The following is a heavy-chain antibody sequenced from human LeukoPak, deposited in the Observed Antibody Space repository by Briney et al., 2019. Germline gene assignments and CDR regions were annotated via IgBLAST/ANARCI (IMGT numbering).Heavy chain of an antibody. CDR3: VRDGPAFLDFDY. Sequence: PGGSLRLSCVASGFSFNGDWMNWVRQAPGKGLEWVANIKPDGSQKYYVDSVKGRFTISRDNAEKSLFLQMNSLRAEDTAVYYRVRDGPAFLDFDYWGQGTLVTVSS. J-gene: IGHJ4*02. CDR1: GFSFNGDW. V-gene: IGHV3-7*01. D-gene: IGHD2-2*01. CDR2: IKPDGSQK.